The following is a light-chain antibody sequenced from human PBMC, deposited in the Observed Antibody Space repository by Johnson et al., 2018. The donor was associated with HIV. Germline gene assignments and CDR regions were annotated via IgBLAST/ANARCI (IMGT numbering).Light chain of an antibody. CDR2: ENN. J-gene: IGLJ1*01. CDR3: GKWDSSLSALGEV. V-gene: IGLV1-51*02. Sequence: QAVLTQPPSVSAAPGQKVTISCSGSSSNIGNNYVSWYQQLPGTAPKLLIYENNKRPSGIPDRFSGSKSGTSATLGITGLQTGDEADYYFGKWDSSLSALGEVFGTCTMVTVL. CDR1: SSNIGNNY.